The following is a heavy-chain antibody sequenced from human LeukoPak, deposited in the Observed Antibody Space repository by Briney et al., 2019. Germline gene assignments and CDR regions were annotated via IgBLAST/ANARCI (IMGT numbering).Heavy chain of an antibody. CDR2: ISHSGTT. D-gene: IGHD1-1*01. V-gene: IGHV4-38-2*02. CDR3: TREEGGTTVGY. J-gene: IGHJ4*02. CDR1: GYSINSGYF. Sequence: SETLSLTCTVSGYSINSGYFWGWIRQPPGKGLEWIGSISHSGTTYYNPSLKSRITISQDTSKNQFSLKVSSVTAADAAAYYCTREEGGTTVGYWGQGTLVTVSS.